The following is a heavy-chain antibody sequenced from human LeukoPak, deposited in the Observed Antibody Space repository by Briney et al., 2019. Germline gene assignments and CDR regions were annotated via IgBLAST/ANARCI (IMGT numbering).Heavy chain of an antibody. CDR2: ISAYNGNT. D-gene: IGHD3-22*01. CDR1: GYTFTSYG. V-gene: IGHV1-18*01. J-gene: IGHJ4*02. Sequence: ASVKVSCKASGYTFTSYGISWVRQAPGQGLEWMGWISAYNGNTNYAQKFQGRVTITRDTSASTAYMELSSLRSEDTAVYYCARSKTYYYDDYYFDYWGQGTLVTVSS. CDR3: ARSKTYYYDDYYFDY.